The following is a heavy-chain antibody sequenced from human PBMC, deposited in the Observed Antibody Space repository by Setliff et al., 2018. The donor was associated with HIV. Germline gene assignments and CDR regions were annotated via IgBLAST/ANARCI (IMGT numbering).Heavy chain of an antibody. J-gene: IGHJ4*02. CDR3: ARGGLRQWNGF. CDR1: GGSFSGYY. CDR2: INHRGIA. Sequence: SETLSLTCAVYGGSFSGYYWTWIRQSPSGLEWIGEINHRGIANSSPSLKSRVTISIDTSKNQYSLRLTSVTAADTALYYCARGGLRQWNGFWGQGTLVTVSS. V-gene: IGHV4-34*01. D-gene: IGHD3-3*01.